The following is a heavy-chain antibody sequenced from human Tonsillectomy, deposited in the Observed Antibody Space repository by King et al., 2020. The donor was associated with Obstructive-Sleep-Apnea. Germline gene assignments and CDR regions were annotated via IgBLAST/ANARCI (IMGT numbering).Heavy chain of an antibody. J-gene: IGHJ4*02. V-gene: IGHV3-21*06. CDR3: AREGGVGFDY. Sequence: VQLVEAGGGLVKPGGSLRLSCAASGFTFSSYNMNWFRQAPGKGLEWVSSISGTSSYSYYADSVKGRFTISRDNAKSSLDLQMNSLRAEDTAVYYCAREGGVGFDYWGQGTLVTVSS. CDR2: ISGTSSYS. CDR1: GFTFSSYN. D-gene: IGHD2-15*01.